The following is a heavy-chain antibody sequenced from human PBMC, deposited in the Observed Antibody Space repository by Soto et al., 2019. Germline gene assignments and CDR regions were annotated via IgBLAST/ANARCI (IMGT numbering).Heavy chain of an antibody. CDR2: INHVGIT. CDR1: GGSFRGFY. D-gene: IGHD2-15*01. CDR3: ERENAFSGGRQQPIDS. Sequence: SETLSLTCAVSGGSFRGFYWTWIRQSPGKGLEWLGDINHVGITNYNPSLKSRVSIPVDTSKSQFSLKLSSVTAADTAVYYCERENAFSGGRQQPIDSWGQGTLVTVSS. J-gene: IGHJ4*02. V-gene: IGHV4-34*01.